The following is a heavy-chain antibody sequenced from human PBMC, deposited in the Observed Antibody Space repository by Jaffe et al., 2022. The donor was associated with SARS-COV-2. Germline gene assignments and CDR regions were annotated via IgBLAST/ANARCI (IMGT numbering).Heavy chain of an antibody. J-gene: IGHJ4*02. V-gene: IGHV1-3*01. CDR3: ARDEWGHYGSGSYFDY. CDR2: INAGNGNT. Sequence: QVQLVQSGAEVKKPGASVKVSCKASGYTFTSYAMHWVRQAPGQRLEWMGWINAGNGNTKYSQKFQGRVTITRDTSASTAYMELSSLRSEDTAVYYCARDEWGHYGSGSYFDYWGQGTLVTVSS. CDR1: GYTFTSYA. D-gene: IGHD3-10*01.